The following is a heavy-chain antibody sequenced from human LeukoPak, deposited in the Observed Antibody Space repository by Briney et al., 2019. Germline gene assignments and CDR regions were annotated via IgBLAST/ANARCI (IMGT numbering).Heavy chain of an antibody. D-gene: IGHD3-9*01. Sequence: SETLSLTCSVSLGSFSNYYWSWIRQPPGRGLEWIAEINDRGIRNYNPSLMSRVTISVGRSKNQVSLRLSSVTAADTALYYCARGSSSDMEGDAFDIWGPGTLVTVSS. J-gene: IGHJ3*02. CDR1: LGSFSNYY. CDR3: ARGSSSDMEGDAFDI. V-gene: IGHV4-34*01. CDR2: INDRGIR.